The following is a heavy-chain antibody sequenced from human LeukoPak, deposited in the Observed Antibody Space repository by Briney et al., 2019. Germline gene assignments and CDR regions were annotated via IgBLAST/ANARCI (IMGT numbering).Heavy chain of an antibody. D-gene: IGHD5-18*01. Sequence: GGSLRLSCAASVFTFRSYSMNWVRQAPGKGLEWVSSISSSSSYIYYADSVKGRFTISRDNAKNSLYLQMTSLRAEDTAVYYCARALRYGRSGHGMDVWGQGTTVTVSS. V-gene: IGHV3-21*01. CDR3: ARALRYGRSGHGMDV. J-gene: IGHJ6*02. CDR1: VFTFRSYS. CDR2: ISSSSSYI.